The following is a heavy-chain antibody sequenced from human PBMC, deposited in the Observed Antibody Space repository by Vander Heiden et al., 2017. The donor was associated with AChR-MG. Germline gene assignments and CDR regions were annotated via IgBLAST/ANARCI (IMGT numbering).Heavy chain of an antibody. J-gene: IGHJ5*02. CDR3: AEEGPDAASVCWFDP. CDR1: GRSFSGYY. V-gene: IGHV4-34*01. CDR2: INHSGST. Sequence: QVQLQQWGAGLLKPSETLYLTCAVYGRSFSGYYWNWIRQPPGKGLEWIGEINHSGSTNYNPSRKSRVTISLDTSKNQVSLKLSSVTAAHTAVYYCAEEGPDAASVCWFDPWCCGPLVTVSS.